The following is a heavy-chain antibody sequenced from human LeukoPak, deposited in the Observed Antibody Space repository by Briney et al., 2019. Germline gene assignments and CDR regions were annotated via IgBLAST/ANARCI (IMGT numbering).Heavy chain of an antibody. CDR2: ISSAGTHT. D-gene: IGHD3-22*01. J-gene: IGHJ4*02. Sequence: PGGSLRLFCEASGFSFSNYAMHWLRQAPGKGLEYVSAISSAGTHTLYGSSVKGRFTISRDNSKNTLYLQMGSLRAEDMAVYYSARGYDNYGYHDYWGQGSLVTVSS. CDR3: ARGYDNYGYHDY. V-gene: IGHV3-64*01. CDR1: GFSFSNYA.